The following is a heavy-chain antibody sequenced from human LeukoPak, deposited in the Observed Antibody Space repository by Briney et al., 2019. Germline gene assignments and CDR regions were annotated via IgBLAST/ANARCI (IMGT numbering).Heavy chain of an antibody. CDR3: VRGNRGPDY. D-gene: IGHD2/OR15-2a*01. V-gene: IGHV3-7*01. CDR1: GFTFSSYW. Sequence: GGSLRLSCVASGFTFSSYWMTWVRQAPGKGLEWVANIKDDGSAKYYEDSVKGRFTISRDNAKNTLNLQMNSLRAEDTAVYYCVRGNRGPDYWGQGTLVTVSS. CDR2: IKDDGSAK. J-gene: IGHJ4*02.